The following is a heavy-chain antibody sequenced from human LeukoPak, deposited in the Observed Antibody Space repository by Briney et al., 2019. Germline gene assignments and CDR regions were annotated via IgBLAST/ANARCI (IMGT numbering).Heavy chain of an antibody. CDR3: ARGRGRDGYNLLPFDY. V-gene: IGHV4-34*01. Sequence: SETLSLTCAVYGGSFSGYHWSWIRQPPGKGLEWIGEINHSGSTNYNPSLKSRVTISVDTSKNQFSLKLSSVTAADTAVYYCARGRGRDGYNLLPFDYWGQGTLVTVSS. CDR1: GGSFSGYH. D-gene: IGHD5-24*01. CDR2: INHSGST. J-gene: IGHJ4*02.